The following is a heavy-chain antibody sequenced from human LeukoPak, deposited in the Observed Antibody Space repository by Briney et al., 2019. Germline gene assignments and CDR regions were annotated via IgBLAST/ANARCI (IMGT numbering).Heavy chain of an antibody. Sequence: GGSLRLSCTASGFTFSNYAMHWVRQAPGKGLEWVALISFDGAKKYYADSVKGRFIISRDNAENSLYLQMDSLRVEDTAVYYCARAPTVLVGYCSSSSCQADYWGQGTLVTVSS. D-gene: IGHD2-2*01. J-gene: IGHJ4*02. CDR3: ARAPTVLVGYCSSSSCQADY. V-gene: IGHV3-30-3*01. CDR1: GFTFSNYA. CDR2: ISFDGAKK.